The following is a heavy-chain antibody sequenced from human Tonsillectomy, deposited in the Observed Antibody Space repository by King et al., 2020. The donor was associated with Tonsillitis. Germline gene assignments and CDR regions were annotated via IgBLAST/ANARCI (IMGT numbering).Heavy chain of an antibody. J-gene: IGHJ4*02. CDR1: GGSISSYY. CDR3: ASSTRGGPRFDY. CDR2: IYYSGST. V-gene: IGHV4-59*01. Sequence: QLQESGPGLVKPSETLSLTCTVSGGSISSYYWSWIRQPPGKGLEWIGYIYYSGSTNYNPSLKSRVTISVDTSKNQFSLKLSSVTAADTAVYYCASSTRGGPRFDYWGQGPLVPVSS. D-gene: IGHD2-2*01.